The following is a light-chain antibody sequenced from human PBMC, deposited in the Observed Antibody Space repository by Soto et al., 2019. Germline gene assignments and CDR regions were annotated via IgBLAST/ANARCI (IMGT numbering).Light chain of an antibody. Sequence: DVVMTQSPDSLAVSLGERATINCKSSQSVLHSSNNENSVAWYQQKAGQRPKLLIYRASIRESGVPDRFSGSGSGTDFTLSISSLQAEDVAVYYCQQSYTGIAFGQGTRLEIK. J-gene: IGKJ5*01. CDR1: QSVLHSSNNENS. CDR3: QQSYTGIA. CDR2: RAS. V-gene: IGKV4-1*01.